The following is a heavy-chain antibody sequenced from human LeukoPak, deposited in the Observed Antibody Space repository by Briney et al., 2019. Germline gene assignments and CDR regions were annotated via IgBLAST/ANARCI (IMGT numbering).Heavy chain of an antibody. Sequence: GGSLRLSCAASGFTFKLYWMHRVRQVPGKRPVWVSRINDDGSDTVYADSVRGRFTISRDDAKNTVYLQMNNLRAEDTAVYHCVRGGPSTWSWGQGTLVTVSS. V-gene: IGHV3-74*01. CDR2: INDDGSDT. D-gene: IGHD2-15*01. CDR1: GFTFKLYW. J-gene: IGHJ5*02. CDR3: VRGGPSTWS.